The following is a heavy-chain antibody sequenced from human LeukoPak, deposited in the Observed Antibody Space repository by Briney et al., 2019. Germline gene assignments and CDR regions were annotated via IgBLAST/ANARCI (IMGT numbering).Heavy chain of an antibody. J-gene: IGHJ6*02. Sequence: SQTLSLTCTVSGGSISSGGYYWSWIRQPPGKGLEWIGEISDSGSTKYNPSLESRVTISVDTSKNLLSLKLSSVTAADTAVYYCARVPPFLWFGESRTFYGMDVWGQGTTVTVSS. D-gene: IGHD3-10*01. CDR2: ISDSGST. CDR3: ARVPPFLWFGESRTFYGMDV. CDR1: GGSISSGGYY. V-gene: IGHV4-31*03.